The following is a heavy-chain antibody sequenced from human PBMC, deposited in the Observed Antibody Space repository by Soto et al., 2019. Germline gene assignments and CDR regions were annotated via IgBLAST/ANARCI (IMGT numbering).Heavy chain of an antibody. D-gene: IGHD3-10*01. V-gene: IGHV3-23*01. J-gene: IGHJ6*02. Sequence: EVHLLESGGGLVQPGGSLRLSCAASGFTFSNYAMTWVRQAPGKGLEWVSVISGTGGGTNNAGSAKGRFTTSRDTSKNTLYLQMNSLRAEDTAVYYCAKRAFYGSGIPNYYGMDVWGQGTAVSVSS. CDR1: GFTFSNYA. CDR2: ISGTGGGT. CDR3: AKRAFYGSGIPNYYGMDV.